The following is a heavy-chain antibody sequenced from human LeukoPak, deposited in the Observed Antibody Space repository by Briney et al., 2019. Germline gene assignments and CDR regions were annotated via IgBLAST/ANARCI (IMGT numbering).Heavy chain of an antibody. Sequence: SETLSLTCAVYGGSFSGYYWSWIRQPPGKGLEWIGEINHSGSTNYNPSLKSRVTISVDTSKNQFSLKLSSVTAADTAVYYCARSPGIVVVIPYFDYWGQGTLVTVSS. J-gene: IGHJ4*02. CDR3: ARSPGIVVVIPYFDY. V-gene: IGHV4-34*01. CDR2: INHSGST. CDR1: GGSFSGYY. D-gene: IGHD3-22*01.